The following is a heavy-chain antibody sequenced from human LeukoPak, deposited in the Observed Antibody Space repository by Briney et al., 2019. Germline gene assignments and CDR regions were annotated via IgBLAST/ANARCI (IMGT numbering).Heavy chain of an antibody. J-gene: IGHJ4*01. D-gene: IGHD5-12*01. CDR3: ARQGYDSGFDY. Sequence: GGSLRLSCAASGFSFSIYYMSWVRQAPGKGLEWVSVLFSGGDTYYADSVKDRFSISRDSSRETLFLQMNSLRADDTAVYYCARQGYDSGFDYWGHGTMVTVSS. CDR2: LFSGGDT. V-gene: IGHV3-66*04. CDR1: GFSFSIYY.